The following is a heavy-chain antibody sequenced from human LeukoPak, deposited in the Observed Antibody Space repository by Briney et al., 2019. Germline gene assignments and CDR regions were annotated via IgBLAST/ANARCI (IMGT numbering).Heavy chain of an antibody. D-gene: IGHD2-8*01. J-gene: IGHJ4*02. CDR3: ARGGAGDYYTNGVCYGYFFDY. Sequence: PGGSLRLSCAASGFTVSSNYMSWVRQAPGKGLEWVSLIYSGGSTFYADSVKGRFTISRDKSKNTLYLQMNSLRADDTAVYYCARGGAGDYYTNGVCYGYFFDYWGQGTLVTVSS. V-gene: IGHV3-53*01. CDR1: GFTVSSNY. CDR2: IYSGGST.